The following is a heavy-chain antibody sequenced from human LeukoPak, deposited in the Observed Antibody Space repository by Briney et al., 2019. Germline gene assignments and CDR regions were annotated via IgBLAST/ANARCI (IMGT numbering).Heavy chain of an antibody. CDR2: IWSDGTNK. Sequence: GGSLRLSCAASGFIFSSYVMHWVRQAPGKGLEGGAVIWSDGTNKYYGESVKGRFIISRDNSKNTLYLQMSSLRAEDTAVYYCAKAYDNSGRDAFDIWGQGTMVTVSP. D-gene: IGHD3-22*01. CDR3: AKAYDNSGRDAFDI. J-gene: IGHJ3*02. V-gene: IGHV3-33*06. CDR1: GFIFSSYV.